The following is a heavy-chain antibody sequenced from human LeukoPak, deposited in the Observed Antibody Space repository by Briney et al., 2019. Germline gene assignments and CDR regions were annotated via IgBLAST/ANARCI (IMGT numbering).Heavy chain of an antibody. Sequence: GASVKVSCKASGYTFTSYGISWVRQAPGQGLEWTGWISAYNGNTNYAQKLQGRVTMTTDTSTSTAYMELRSLRSDDTAVYYCARAYCSGGSCYSFYYYYYMDVWGKGTTVTVSS. CDR1: GYTFTSYG. CDR3: ARAYCSGGSCYSFYYYYYMDV. J-gene: IGHJ6*03. V-gene: IGHV1-18*01. D-gene: IGHD2-15*01. CDR2: ISAYNGNT.